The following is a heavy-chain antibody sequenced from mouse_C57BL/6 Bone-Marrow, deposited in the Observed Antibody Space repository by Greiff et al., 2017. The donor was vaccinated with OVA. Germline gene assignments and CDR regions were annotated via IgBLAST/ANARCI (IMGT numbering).Heavy chain of an antibody. CDR1: GYSITSGYY. CDR2: ISYDGSN. Sequence: ESGPGLVKPSQSLSLTCSVTGYSITSGYYWNWIRQFPGNKLEWMGYISYDGSNNYNPSLKNRISITRDTSKNQFFLKLNSVTTEDTATYYCARDWAYYYGSSYPIYYAMDYWGQGTSVTVSS. CDR3: ARDWAYYYGSSYPIYYAMDY. D-gene: IGHD1-1*01. J-gene: IGHJ4*01. V-gene: IGHV3-6*01.